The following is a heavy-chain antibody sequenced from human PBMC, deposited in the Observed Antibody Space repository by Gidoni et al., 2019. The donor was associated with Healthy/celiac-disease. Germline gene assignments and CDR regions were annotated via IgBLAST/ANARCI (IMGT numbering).Heavy chain of an antibody. Sequence: EVPLLEYGGGLVQPGGSLRLSCSASGFTFSSYAMSWFRQAPGKGLEWVSAISGSGGSTYYADSVKGRFTISRDNSKNTLYLQMNSLRAEDTAVYYCAKDSGSGGSDRVLRLNWFDPWGQGTLVTVSS. CDR3: AKDSGSGGSDRVLRLNWFDP. D-gene: IGHD2-15*01. J-gene: IGHJ5*02. V-gene: IGHV3-23*01. CDR2: ISGSGGST. CDR1: GFTFSSYA.